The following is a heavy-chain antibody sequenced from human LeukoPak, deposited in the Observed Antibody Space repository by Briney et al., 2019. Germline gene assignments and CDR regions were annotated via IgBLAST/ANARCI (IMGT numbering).Heavy chain of an antibody. CDR3: ARLHASRAEEFDP. V-gene: IGHV4-59*08. D-gene: IGHD3-16*01. CDR2: IYYSGAT. Sequence: SETLSLTCTVSGGSISNYYWSWIRQPPGKGLEWIGHIYYSGATKYNPSLKSRITISVDTSKNQFSLMLSSVTAADTAVYYCARLHASRAEEFDPWGQGTLVTVSS. J-gene: IGHJ5*02. CDR1: GGSISNYY.